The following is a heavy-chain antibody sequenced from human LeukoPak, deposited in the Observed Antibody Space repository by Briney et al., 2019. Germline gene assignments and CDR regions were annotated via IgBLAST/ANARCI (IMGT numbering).Heavy chain of an antibody. J-gene: IGHJ4*02. Sequence: GESLKISCKGSGYSFTSYWIGWVRQVPGKGLEWMGIIYPGDSDTRYSPSFQGQVTISADKSISPAYLQWSSLKASDTAMYYCARHRESYYDSSGYPVLAYYFDYWGQGTLVTVSS. D-gene: IGHD3-22*01. CDR3: ARHRESYYDSSGYPVLAYYFDY. V-gene: IGHV5-51*01. CDR1: GYSFTSYW. CDR2: IYPGDSDT.